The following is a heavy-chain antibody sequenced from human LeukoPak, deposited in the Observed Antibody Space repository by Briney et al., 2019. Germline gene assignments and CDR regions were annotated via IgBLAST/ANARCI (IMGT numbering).Heavy chain of an antibody. CDR2: ISAYNGNT. CDR1: GYTFTSYG. V-gene: IGHV1-18*01. Sequence: ASVKVSCKASGYTFTSYGISWVRQAPGQGLEWMGWISAYNGNTNYAQKLQGRVTMTTDTSTSTAYMELRSLRSDDTAVYYCARDPNQYEAVHPFDYWGQGTLVTVSS. D-gene: IGHD6-19*01. CDR3: ARDPNQYEAVHPFDY. J-gene: IGHJ4*02.